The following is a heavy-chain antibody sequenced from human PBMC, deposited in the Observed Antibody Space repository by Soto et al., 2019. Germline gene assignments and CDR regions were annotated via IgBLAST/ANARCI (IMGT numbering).Heavy chain of an antibody. V-gene: IGHV5-51*01. J-gene: IGHJ4*02. CDR1: GYTFTSYW. D-gene: IGHD3-9*01. Sequence: PGESLKISCKGSGYTFTSYWIAWARQMPGKGLEHMAILNPRDSEPKYSPSFQGRVTISADKSTNTAPLQWSSLKASDTDMYYCARHATYYDILTGYYFDYWGQGTLVTVSS. CDR3: ARHATYYDILTGYYFDY. CDR2: LNPRDSEP.